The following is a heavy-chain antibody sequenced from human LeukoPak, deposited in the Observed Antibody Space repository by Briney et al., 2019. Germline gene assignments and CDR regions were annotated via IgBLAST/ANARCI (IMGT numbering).Heavy chain of an antibody. J-gene: IGHJ4*02. CDR1: GFTFSDFG. CDR3: AKDKETY. V-gene: IGHV3-30*02. CDR2: IRYNENNK. Sequence: GGPLRLSCAASGFTFSDFGMHWVRQAPGKGLEWVAFIRYNENNKYYADSVKGRFTISRDNSKNTLYLQMNSLRAEDTALYYCAKDKETYWGQGTLVTVAS.